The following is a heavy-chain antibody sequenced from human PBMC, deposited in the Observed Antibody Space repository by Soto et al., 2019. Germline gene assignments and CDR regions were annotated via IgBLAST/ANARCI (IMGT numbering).Heavy chain of an antibody. D-gene: IGHD3-10*01. Sequence: ASVKVSCKASGYTFTSYYMHWVRQAPGQGLEWMGIINPSGGSTSYAQKFQGRVTMTRDTSTSTVYMELSSLRSEDTAVYYCAREVSGSGPRHRDYYYGMDVWGQGTTVTVSS. CDR2: INPSGGST. CDR3: AREVSGSGPRHRDYYYGMDV. CDR1: GYTFTSYY. J-gene: IGHJ6*02. V-gene: IGHV1-46*01.